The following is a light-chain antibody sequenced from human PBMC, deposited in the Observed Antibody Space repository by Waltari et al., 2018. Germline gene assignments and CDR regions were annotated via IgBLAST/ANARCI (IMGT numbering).Light chain of an antibody. CDR2: EVS. J-gene: IGLJ2*01. CDR3: SSYAGSNNVV. V-gene: IGLV2-8*01. CDR1: SSYVGDYNY. Sequence: QSALTQPPSASGSPGQSVPISCTGTSSYVGDYNYVSWYQQHPGKAPKLMIFEVSKRPSGVPDRFSGSKSGNTASLTVSGLQAEDEADYYCSSYAGSNNVVFGGGTKLTVL.